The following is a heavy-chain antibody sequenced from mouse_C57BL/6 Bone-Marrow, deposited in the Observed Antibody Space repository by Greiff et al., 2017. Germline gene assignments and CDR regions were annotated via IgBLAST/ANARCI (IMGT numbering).Heavy chain of an antibody. D-gene: IGHD1-1*01. V-gene: IGHV3-6*01. CDR2: ISYDGSN. Sequence: ESGPGLVKPSPSLSLSCSVTGYSITSGYYWNWIRQFPGNKLEWMGYISYDGSNNYNPSLKNRISITHDTSKNQFFLKLNSVTTEDTATYYCAKAHYCSSSPYWDFDGWGTGPTVTAAS. CDR3: AKAHYCSSSPYWDFDG. J-gene: IGHJ1*03. CDR1: GYSITSGYY.